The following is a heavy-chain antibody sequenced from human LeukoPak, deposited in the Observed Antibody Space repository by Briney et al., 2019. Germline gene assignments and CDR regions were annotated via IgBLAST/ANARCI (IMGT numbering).Heavy chain of an antibody. V-gene: IGHV3-23*01. CDR1: GFSFSGAW. CDR2: ISGSGGST. D-gene: IGHD3-3*01. J-gene: IGHJ4*02. Sequence: GGSLRLSCAASGFSFSGAWMSWVRQAPGKGLEWVSAISGSGGSTYYADSVKGRFTISRDNSKNTLYLQMNSLRAEDTAVYYCAKGGYDFWSGYYSWGQGTLVTVSS. CDR3: AKGGYDFWSGYYS.